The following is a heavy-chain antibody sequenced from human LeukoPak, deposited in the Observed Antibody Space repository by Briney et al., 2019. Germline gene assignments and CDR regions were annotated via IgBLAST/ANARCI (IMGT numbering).Heavy chain of an antibody. Sequence: GGSLRLSCAASGLTFSRFSFNWVRQGPGKGLEWVSSINTVASYIYYADSVKGRFTISRDNAKNSLHLQMNSLRAEDTGVYYCARLRRNSDKSGFYYYYDYWGQGTLVTVSS. D-gene: IGHD3-22*01. J-gene: IGHJ4*02. CDR1: GLTFSRFS. CDR2: INTVASYI. CDR3: ARLRRNSDKSGFYYYYDY. V-gene: IGHV3-21*06.